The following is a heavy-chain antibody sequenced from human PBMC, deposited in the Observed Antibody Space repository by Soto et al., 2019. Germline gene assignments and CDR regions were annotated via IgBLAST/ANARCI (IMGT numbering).Heavy chain of an antibody. V-gene: IGHV6-1*01. J-gene: IGHJ4*02. CDR2: TSYRSKWYN. CDR3: ASSDKRGFGFDY. CDR1: WDIVSSNNAA. Sequence: SQTLSRTCDISWDIVSSNNAAWNWIRQSPSRGLEWLGRTSYRSKWYNDYAVSVKSRITINPETSKNQFSLQLNSVTPEDRALYYCASSDKRGFGFDYRGQAPRATVSS. D-gene: IGHD3-3*01.